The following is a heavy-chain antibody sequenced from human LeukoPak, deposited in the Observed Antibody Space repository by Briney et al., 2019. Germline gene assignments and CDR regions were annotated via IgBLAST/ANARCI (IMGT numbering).Heavy chain of an antibody. V-gene: IGHV3-21*01. Sequence: PGGSLRLSCAASGLTFSDYTMNWVRQAPGKGLEWVSSISSSGLYIFYADSVKGRITISRDNAKNSLFLQMDSLRVEDTALYYCARDRGSGYSASSGYRYYFDLWGQGTLITVSS. D-gene: IGHD3-22*01. J-gene: IGHJ4*02. CDR2: ISSSGLYI. CDR3: ARDRGSGYSASSGYRYYFDL. CDR1: GLTFSDYT.